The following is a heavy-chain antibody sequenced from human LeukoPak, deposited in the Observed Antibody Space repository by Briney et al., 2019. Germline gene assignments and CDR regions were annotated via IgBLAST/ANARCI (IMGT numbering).Heavy chain of an antibody. CDR2: IYTSGST. D-gene: IGHD6-13*01. CDR1: GGSNSSYY. Sequence: SETLSLTCTVSGGSNSSYYWSWIRQPAGKGLEWIGRIYTSGSTNYNPSLKSRVTMSVDTSKNQFSLKLSSVTAADTAVYYCAGIAAAGHAEYFQHWGQGTLVTVSS. CDR3: AGIAAAGHAEYFQH. J-gene: IGHJ1*01. V-gene: IGHV4-4*07.